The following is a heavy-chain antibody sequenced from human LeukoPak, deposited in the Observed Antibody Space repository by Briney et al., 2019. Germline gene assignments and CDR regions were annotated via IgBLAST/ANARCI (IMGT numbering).Heavy chain of an antibody. CDR2: INHSGST. Sequence: SETLSLTCTVSGGSISNYYWSWIRQPPGKGLEWIGEINHSGSTNYNPSLKSRVTISVDTSKNQFSLKLSSVTAADTAVYYCARRRWSDAFDIWGQGTMVTVSS. CDR1: GGSISNYY. J-gene: IGHJ3*02. V-gene: IGHV4-34*01. CDR3: ARRRWSDAFDI. D-gene: IGHD2-15*01.